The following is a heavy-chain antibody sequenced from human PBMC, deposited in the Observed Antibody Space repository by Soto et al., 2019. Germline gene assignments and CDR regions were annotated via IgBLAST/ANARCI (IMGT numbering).Heavy chain of an antibody. D-gene: IGHD3-9*01. V-gene: IGHV3-21*06. J-gene: IGHJ6*02. CDR3: ARDGADYDILTGYYDYYYHDMDV. CDR1: GFAFRSYG. CDR2: ISTSSSAI. Sequence: GGSLRLSCVASGFAFRSYGMNWVRQAPGKGLEWVSSISTSSSAIYYTDSVKGRFTISRDNARNSLYLQVKSLRAEDTAVYFCARDGADYDILTGYYDYYYHDMDVWGQGTTFTVSS.